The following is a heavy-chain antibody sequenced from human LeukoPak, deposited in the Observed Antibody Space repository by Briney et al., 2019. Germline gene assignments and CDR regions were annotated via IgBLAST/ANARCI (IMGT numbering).Heavy chain of an antibody. V-gene: IGHV1-2*02. CDR3: AAVGSTGLGKYYFDY. Sequence: ASVKVSCKASGYTFTGYYMHWVRQAPGQGLEWMGWINPNSGGTNCAQKFQGRVTMTRDTSISTAYMELSRLRSDDTAVYYCAAVGSTGLGKYYFDYWGQGILVTVSS. CDR1: GYTFTGYY. J-gene: IGHJ4*02. CDR2: INPNSGGT. D-gene: IGHD3-10*01.